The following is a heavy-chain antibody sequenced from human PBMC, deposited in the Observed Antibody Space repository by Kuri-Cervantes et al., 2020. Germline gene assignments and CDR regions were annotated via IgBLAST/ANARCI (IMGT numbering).Heavy chain of an antibody. CDR1: GFSLSTSGVG. D-gene: IGHD3-3*01. V-gene: IGHV2-5*02. Sequence: SGPTLVKPTQTLTLTCTFSGFSLSTSGVGVGWIRQPPGKALEWLALIYWDDDKRYSPSLKSRLTITKDTSKNRVVLTMTNMDPVDTATYYCAHGPIPLSGKPYYFDYWGQGTLVTVSS. CDR3: AHGPIPLSGKPYYFDY. CDR2: IYWDDDK. J-gene: IGHJ4*02.